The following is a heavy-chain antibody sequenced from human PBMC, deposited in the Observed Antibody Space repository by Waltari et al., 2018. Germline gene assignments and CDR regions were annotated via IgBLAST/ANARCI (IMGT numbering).Heavy chain of an antibody. Sequence: QVLRVQAGADVKKPGASVKVSCKASGYIFTNYYLHWVRQAPGQGPEWMGWVNPDTGYANYAHNFRGRVTMTWETSINTAFMDLSVLKSDDTAVYYCARDRTTMAARPGDYWGQGTLVTVSS. V-gene: IGHV1-2*02. CDR1: GYIFTNYY. D-gene: IGHD6-6*01. CDR2: VNPDTGYA. J-gene: IGHJ4*02. CDR3: ARDRTTMAARPGDY.